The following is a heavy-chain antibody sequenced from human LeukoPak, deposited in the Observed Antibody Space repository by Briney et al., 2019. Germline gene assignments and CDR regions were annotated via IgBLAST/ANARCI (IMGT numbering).Heavy chain of an antibody. CDR2: IYTSGST. CDR3: ARDRYGMLQYNWFDP. CDR1: GGSISSYY. Sequence: SETLSLTRTVSGGSISSYYWSWIRQPAGKGLEWIGRIYTSGSTNYNPSLKSRVTMSVDTSKNQFSLKLSSVTAADTAVYYCARDRYGMLQYNWFDPWGQGTLVTVSS. V-gene: IGHV4-4*07. D-gene: IGHD3-10*02. J-gene: IGHJ5*02.